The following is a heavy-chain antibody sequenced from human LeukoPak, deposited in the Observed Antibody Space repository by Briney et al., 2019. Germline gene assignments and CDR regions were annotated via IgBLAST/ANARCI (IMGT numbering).Heavy chain of an antibody. CDR2: MYASGNI. CDR3: ARGYDGYCDY. Sequence: SQTLSLTCTVSGDSINSGSYFWSWIRQPAGKGLEWIGRMYASGNINYNPSLKSRVTILIDTSKNQLSLKLSSVTAADTAVYYCARGYDGYCDYWGQGTLVTVSS. D-gene: IGHD3-16*01. CDR1: GDSINSGSYF. V-gene: IGHV4-61*02. J-gene: IGHJ4*02.